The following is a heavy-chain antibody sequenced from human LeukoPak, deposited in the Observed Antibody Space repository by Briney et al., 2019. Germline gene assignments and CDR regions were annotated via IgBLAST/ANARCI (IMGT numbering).Heavy chain of an antibody. CDR3: ARGPRAHCSGGSCYPRT. J-gene: IGHJ5*02. CDR2: IYTSGST. Sequence: SETLSLTCTVSGGSISSYYWSWIRQPAGKGLEWIGRIYTSGSTNYNPSLKSRVTMSVDTSKNQFSLKLSSVTAADTAVYYCARGPRAHCSGGSCYPRTWGQGTLVTVSS. D-gene: IGHD2-15*01. CDR1: GGSISSYY. V-gene: IGHV4-4*07.